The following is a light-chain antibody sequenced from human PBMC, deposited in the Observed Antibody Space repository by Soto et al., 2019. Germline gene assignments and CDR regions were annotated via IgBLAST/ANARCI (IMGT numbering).Light chain of an antibody. V-gene: IGKV1-5*01. Sequence: DIQMTQSPSTLSASVGDRVTITCRASQTISTWMAWYQQKPGEAPKLLIYDASTLKSGVPSRFSGSASGTEFTLTISSLQPDDFVTYYCQQYSSYPYTFGLGTKVEIK. J-gene: IGKJ2*01. CDR2: DAS. CDR1: QTISTW. CDR3: QQYSSYPYT.